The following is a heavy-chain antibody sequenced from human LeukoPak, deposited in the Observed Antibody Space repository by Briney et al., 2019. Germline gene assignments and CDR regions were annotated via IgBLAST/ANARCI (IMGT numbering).Heavy chain of an antibody. CDR2: AHNSGNT. J-gene: IGHJ5*02. V-gene: IGHV4-59*01. CDR3: AMDRATVTNDYWFDP. Sequence: PSETLSLTCTVSGDSMRSDHWSWIRQPPGKTLEWIGYAHNSGNTKYNPSLKSRVTISLDTSKKQFSLRLSSVTAADTAVYYCAMDRATVTNDYWFDPWGQGTPVTVSS. D-gene: IGHD4-11*01. CDR1: GDSMRSDH.